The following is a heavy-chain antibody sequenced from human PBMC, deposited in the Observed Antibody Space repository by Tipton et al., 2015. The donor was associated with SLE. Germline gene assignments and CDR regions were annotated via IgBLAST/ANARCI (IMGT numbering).Heavy chain of an antibody. CDR3: ARDRRVVPYDRFALDF. CDR1: GGSISDSISRLY. J-gene: IGHJ3*01. CDR2: ISNNGNT. D-gene: IGHD3-22*01. V-gene: IGHV4-61*01. Sequence: TLSLTCIVSGGSISDSISRLYWSWIREAPGKGLEWIGHISNNGNTNYNPSLKSRVTMSVDTSMNRFSLELTSVTAADTALYFCARDRRVVPYDRFALDFWGQGTMVTVSS.